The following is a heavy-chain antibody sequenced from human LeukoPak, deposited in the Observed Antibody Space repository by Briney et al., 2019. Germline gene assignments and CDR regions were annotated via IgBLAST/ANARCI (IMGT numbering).Heavy chain of an antibody. CDR1: RFTFSSYT. Sequence: GGSLKLSCAASRFTFSSYTMNWVRQAPGEGLEWVSSISSSSRNIDYADSVKGRFTISRDNDKNSLYLQMNSLRAEDTAVYFCAKDRPEAYFDYWGQGTLVTVSS. V-gene: IGHV3-21*01. J-gene: IGHJ4*02. CDR3: AKDRPEAYFDY. D-gene: IGHD3-16*01. CDR2: ISSSSRNI.